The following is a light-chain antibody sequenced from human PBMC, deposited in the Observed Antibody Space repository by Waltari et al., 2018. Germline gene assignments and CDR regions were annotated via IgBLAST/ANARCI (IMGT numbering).Light chain of an antibody. CDR1: SLRTSY. CDR2: GKN. Sequence: SSELTQDPAVSVALGQTDRITCHGDSLRTSYASWYQQKSGQAHVLVLFGKNKRPSGIPDLFSGYDSKTATSLTITGAQAEDEADYYCSSRDRSASHVLFGRGTRLTVL. V-gene: IGLV3-19*01. CDR3: SSRDRSASHVL. J-gene: IGLJ2*01.